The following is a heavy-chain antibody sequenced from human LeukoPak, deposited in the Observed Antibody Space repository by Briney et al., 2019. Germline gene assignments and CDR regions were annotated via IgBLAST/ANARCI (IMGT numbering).Heavy chain of an antibody. D-gene: IGHD7-27*01. V-gene: IGHV4-39*02. Sequence: PSETLSLTCAVTGASITNEDFVWGWIRQPPGKGLEWVGTISSSGTAYYSPSLRSRLTISVDTSKNHFSLKLTSVTAADTAVYYCVAEVEAADSPLGHLNFDSWGQRILASVSS. CDR1: GASITNEDFV. J-gene: IGHJ4*02. CDR2: ISSSGTA. CDR3: VAEVEAADSPLGHLNFDS.